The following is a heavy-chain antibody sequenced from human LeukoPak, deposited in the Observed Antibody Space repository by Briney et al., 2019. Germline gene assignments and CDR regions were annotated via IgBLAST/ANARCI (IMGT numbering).Heavy chain of an antibody. V-gene: IGHV4-4*07. J-gene: IGHJ4*02. CDR1: GDYNSNYY. D-gene: IGHD3-10*01. Sequence: SETLSLTCTVSGDYNSNYYWSWIRQPAGKGLEWIGRIYTSGSTNYNPSLKSRVTMSVDTSKNQFSPKLSSVTAADTAVYYCARVSLVRGAPDYYFDYWGQGTLVTVSS. CDR2: IYTSGST. CDR3: ARVSLVRGAPDYYFDY.